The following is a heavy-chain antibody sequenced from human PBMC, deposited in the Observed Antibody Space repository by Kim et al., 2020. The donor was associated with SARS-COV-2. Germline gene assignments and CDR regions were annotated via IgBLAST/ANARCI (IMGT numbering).Heavy chain of an antibody. J-gene: IGHJ4*02. CDR1: GFTFDDYA. Sequence: GGSLRLSCAASGFTFDDYAMHWVRQAPGKGLEWVSGISWNSGSIGYADSVKGRFTISRDNAKNSLYLQMNSLRAEDTALYYCAKPGYSSSWLDYWGQGTL. V-gene: IGHV3-9*01. D-gene: IGHD6-13*01. CDR3: AKPGYSSSWLDY. CDR2: ISWNSGSI.